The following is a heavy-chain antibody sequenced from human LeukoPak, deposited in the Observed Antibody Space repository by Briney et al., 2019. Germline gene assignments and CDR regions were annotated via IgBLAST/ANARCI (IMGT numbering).Heavy chain of an antibody. CDR2: IRYDGSNK. J-gene: IGHJ6*03. CDR1: GFTFSSYG. Sequence: GGSLRLSCAASGFTFSSYGIHWVRQAPGKGLEWVAFIRYDGSNKHYADSVKGRFTISRDNSKNTLYLQMNSLRAEDTAVYYCARAPLLGATYYYYYMDVWGKGTTVTVSS. D-gene: IGHD1-26*01. CDR3: ARAPLLGATYYYYYMDV. V-gene: IGHV3-30*02.